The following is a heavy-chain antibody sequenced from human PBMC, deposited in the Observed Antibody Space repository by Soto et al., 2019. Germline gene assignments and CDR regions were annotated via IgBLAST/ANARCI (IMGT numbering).Heavy chain of an antibody. CDR1: GGSVSSGNYY. J-gene: IGHJ4*02. V-gene: IGHV4-61*01. Sequence: QVQLQESGPGLVKPSETLSLTCSVSGGSVSSGNYYWNWIRQPPGKGLECIGYIYYSGSTNYNPSLKSRVTISLDTSKNQFSLKLSSVTAADTAVYYCARVEYSYGYPTFYSWGQGMLVTVSS. D-gene: IGHD5-18*01. CDR3: ARVEYSYGYPTFYS. CDR2: IYYSGST.